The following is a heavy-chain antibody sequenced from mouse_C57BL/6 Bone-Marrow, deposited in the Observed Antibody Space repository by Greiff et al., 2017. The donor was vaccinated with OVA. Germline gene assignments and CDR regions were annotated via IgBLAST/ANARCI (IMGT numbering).Heavy chain of an antibody. D-gene: IGHD1-1*01. J-gene: IGHJ2*01. Sequence: QVQLQQSGPELVKPGASVKISCKASGYAFSSSWMNWVKQRPGKGLEWIGRIYPGDGDTNYNGKFKGKATLTADKSSSTAYMQLSSLTSEDSAVYFCAYGSLDYWGQGTTLTVSS. CDR1: GYAFSSSW. CDR3: AYGSLDY. V-gene: IGHV1-82*01. CDR2: IYPGDGDT.